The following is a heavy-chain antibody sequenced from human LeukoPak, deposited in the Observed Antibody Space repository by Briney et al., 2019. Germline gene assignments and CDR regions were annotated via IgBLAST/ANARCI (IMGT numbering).Heavy chain of an antibody. CDR2: IKQDGSEK. J-gene: IGHJ4*02. V-gene: IGHV3-7*01. CDR3: ARRNGLDY. CDR1: GFTFSSSG. Sequence: GGTLRLSCAVSGFTFSSSGMIWVRQAPGKGLEWVANIKQDGSEKYYVDSVKGRFTISRDNAKNSLYLQMNSLRAEDTAVYYCARRNGLDYWGQGTLVTVSS.